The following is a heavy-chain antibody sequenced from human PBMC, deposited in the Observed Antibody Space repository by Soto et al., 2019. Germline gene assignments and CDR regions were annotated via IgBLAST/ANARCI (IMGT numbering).Heavy chain of an antibody. CDR3: ARARVNNYYDSSGYLSFLYFDY. D-gene: IGHD3-22*01. CDR2: IIPVFGRV. J-gene: IGHJ4*02. V-gene: IGHV1-69*13. CDR1: GFTLTTYG. Sequence: GASVKVSCKASGFTLTTYGITWVRQAPGEGLEWMGGIIPVFGRVTYAQKFQGRVTITADDSTSTAYMELSRLRSEDTAVYYCARARVNNYYDSSGYLSFLYFDYWGQGTLVTVSS.